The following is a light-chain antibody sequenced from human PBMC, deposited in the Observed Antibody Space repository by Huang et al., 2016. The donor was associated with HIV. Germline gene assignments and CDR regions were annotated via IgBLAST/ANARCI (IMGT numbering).Light chain of an antibody. CDR1: QGISSY. CDR3: QQVNKFPYT. J-gene: IGKJ2*01. CDR2: VSS. Sequence: IQLTQSPSSLSAFVGDRVTITCRASQGISSYLAWYQQKPGKAPQLLIYVSSTLQRGVPSRFSGSGSETDFTLTISSLQPEDFATYYCQQVNKFPYTFGQGTKLEIK. V-gene: IGKV1-9*01.